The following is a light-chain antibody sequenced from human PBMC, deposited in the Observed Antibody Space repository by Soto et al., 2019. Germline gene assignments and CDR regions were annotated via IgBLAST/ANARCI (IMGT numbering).Light chain of an antibody. CDR1: QSVSSN. CDR2: AAS. Sequence: EIVMTHSPATLSVSPGERATLSCRASQSVSSNLAWYQQKPGQAPRLLIYAASTRATDIPARFSGSGSGTEFTLTISSLQSADVAVYYCQQYHNWPPITFGHGTRLEIK. CDR3: QQYHNWPPIT. J-gene: IGKJ5*01. V-gene: IGKV3-15*01.